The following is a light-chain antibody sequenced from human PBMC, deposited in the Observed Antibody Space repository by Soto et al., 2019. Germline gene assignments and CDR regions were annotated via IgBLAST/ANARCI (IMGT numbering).Light chain of an antibody. CDR1: QSISSY. CDR3: QHSSNFHFT. J-gene: IGKJ5*01. V-gene: IGKV1-39*01. Sequence: DIPMTQSPSSLSASLVYRVTITCRASQSISSYLNWYQQKPGKAPKLLIYSASRLQSGVPPRFSGSGSGTDFTLTINSLQPEDFATYYCQHSSNFHFTFGQGTRLEIK. CDR2: SAS.